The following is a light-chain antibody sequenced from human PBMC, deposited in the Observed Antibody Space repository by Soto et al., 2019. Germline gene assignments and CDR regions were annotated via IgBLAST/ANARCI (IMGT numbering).Light chain of an antibody. V-gene: IGKV3-11*01. J-gene: IGKJ3*01. CDR3: QQRSNWH. CDR1: QSVGNY. CDR2: DAS. Sequence: EIALTQSPATLSLSPGERATLSCRASQSVGNYLAWYQQKPGQAPRLLIYDASNRATGIPARFSGSGSGTDFTLTISSLEPDDIAVYYCQQRSNWHFGPGTKVDIK.